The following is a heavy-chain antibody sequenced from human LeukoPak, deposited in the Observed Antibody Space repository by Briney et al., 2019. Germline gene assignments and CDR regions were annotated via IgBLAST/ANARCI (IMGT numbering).Heavy chain of an antibody. CDR2: IWYDGSNK. D-gene: IGHD2-2*03. CDR3: ARDQLDIVVVPAAYYYYYGMDV. Sequence: GRSLRLSCAASGFTFSSYGMHWVRQAPGKGLEWVAVIWYDGSNKYYADSVKGRLTISRDNSKNTLYLQMNSLRAEDTAVYYCARDQLDIVVVPAAYYYYYGMDVWGKGTTVTVSS. CDR1: GFTFSSYG. J-gene: IGHJ6*04. V-gene: IGHV3-33*01.